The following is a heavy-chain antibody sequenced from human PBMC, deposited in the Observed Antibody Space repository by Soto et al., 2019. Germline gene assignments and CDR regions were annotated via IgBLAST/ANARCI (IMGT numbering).Heavy chain of an antibody. CDR3: VRGTPTPGLDY. CDR1: GYSISSGYY. D-gene: IGHD1-7*01. Sequence: SETLSLTCAVSGYSISSGYYWGWIRQPPGKGLEWIGSIYHSGSTYYNPSLKSRVTISVDTSKNQFSLKLSSVTAADTAVYYCVRGTPTPGLDYWGQGTLVTVS. CDR2: IYHSGST. V-gene: IGHV4-38-2*01. J-gene: IGHJ4*02.